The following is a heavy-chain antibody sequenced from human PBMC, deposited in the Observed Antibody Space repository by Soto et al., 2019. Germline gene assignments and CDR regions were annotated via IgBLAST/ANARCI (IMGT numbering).Heavy chain of an antibody. CDR3: ARVGYSSSFASIFDY. D-gene: IGHD6-13*01. V-gene: IGHV4-61*01. CDR1: GGSVSSGSYY. Sequence: SETLSLTCTVSGGSVSSGSYYWSWIRQPPGKGLEWIGYIYYGGSTNYNPSLKSRVTISVDTSKNQFSLKLSSVTAADTAVYYCARVGYSSSFASIFDYWGQGTLVTVSS. CDR2: IYYGGST. J-gene: IGHJ4*02.